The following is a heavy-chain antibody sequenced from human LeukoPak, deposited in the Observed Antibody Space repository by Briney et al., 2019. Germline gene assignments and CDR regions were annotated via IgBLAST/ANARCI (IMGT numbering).Heavy chain of an antibody. Sequence: GESPKISCKGSGYSFTTYWIGWVRQMPGKGLEWMGIIYPGDSETRYSPSFQGQVTISADKSISTAYPQWSSLKASDTAMYYCARRIYCSSTTCLGAFDIWGQGTMVTVSS. V-gene: IGHV5-51*01. CDR2: IYPGDSET. J-gene: IGHJ3*02. CDR1: GYSFTTYW. CDR3: ARRIYCSSTTCLGAFDI. D-gene: IGHD2-2*01.